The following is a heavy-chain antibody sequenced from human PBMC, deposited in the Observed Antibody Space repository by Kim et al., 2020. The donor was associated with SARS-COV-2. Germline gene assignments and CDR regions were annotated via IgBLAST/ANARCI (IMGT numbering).Heavy chain of an antibody. CDR3: ARLFGLTWFDP. CDR2: IYYTGNT. Sequence: SETLSLTCTVSGDSISSKNYYWGWIRQSPGKGLEWIGTIYYTGNTYYNPSLKSRVTISVDMSKNHFSLRLTSVTAADTAVYYCARLFGLTWFDPWGQGTLVTVSS. V-gene: IGHV4-39*02. J-gene: IGHJ5*02. CDR1: GDSISSKNYY. D-gene: IGHD3-10*01.